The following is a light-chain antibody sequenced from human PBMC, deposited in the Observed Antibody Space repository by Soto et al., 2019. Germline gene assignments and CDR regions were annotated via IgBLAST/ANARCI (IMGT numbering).Light chain of an antibody. J-gene: IGKJ1*01. CDR1: QCLLHSNGSNY. Sequence: DSVVTQSPLSLPVTPGEPAAISCRSSQCLLHSNGSNYFEGYLQKPGQSPQLLIYLVSNRASGVPDRFSGSGSGTDFTLKISRVEAEDVGLYYCMQALQAPLTFGQGTKVEI. CDR2: LVS. V-gene: IGKV2-28*01. CDR3: MQALQAPLT.